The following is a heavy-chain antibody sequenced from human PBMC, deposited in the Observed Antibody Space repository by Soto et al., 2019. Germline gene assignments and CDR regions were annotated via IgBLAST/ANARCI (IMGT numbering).Heavy chain of an antibody. CDR2: IFYSGNT. V-gene: IGHV4-59*01. D-gene: IGHD2-8*01. J-gene: IGHJ5*02. CDR1: SGSISSYY. Sequence: SETLSLTCSVSSGSISSYYWSWIRQPPGKGLEWIGFIFYSGNTNYNPSLKSRVAMSVDTSENQFSLKLSSVTAADTAVSYCARRGYCSSGVCFGWFDPWGEGTLVTVS. CDR3: ARRGYCSSGVCFGWFDP.